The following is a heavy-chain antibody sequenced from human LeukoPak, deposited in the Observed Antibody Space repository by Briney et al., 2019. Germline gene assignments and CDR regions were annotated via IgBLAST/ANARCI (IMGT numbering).Heavy chain of an antibody. V-gene: IGHV3-33*06. CDR2: IWYDGSNK. J-gene: IGHJ4*02. CDR3: AKDTPPADTRYFDY. CDR1: GFTFSSYG. Sequence: GGSLRLSCAASGFTFSSYGMHWVRPAPGKGLEWVAVIWYDGSNKYYADSVKGRFTISRDNSKNTLYLQMNSLRAEDTAVYYCAKDTPPADTRYFDYWGQGTLVTVSS.